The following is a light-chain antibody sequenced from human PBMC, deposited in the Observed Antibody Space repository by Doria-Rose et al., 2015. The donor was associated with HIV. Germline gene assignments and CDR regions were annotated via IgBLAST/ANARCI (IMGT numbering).Light chain of an antibody. Sequence: EIVLTQSPESLGMSLGERATLNCKSNQSLLYTSKNYLARYQQKPVQPPKLLIYWPSTRQSGVPARFSGSGSGTDFTLTISSLEAEDVAVYYCQQYYDTPSFGPGTTVDIK. J-gene: IGKJ3*01. CDR1: QSLLYTSKNY. CDR3: QQYYDTPS. V-gene: IGKV4-1*01. CDR2: WPS.